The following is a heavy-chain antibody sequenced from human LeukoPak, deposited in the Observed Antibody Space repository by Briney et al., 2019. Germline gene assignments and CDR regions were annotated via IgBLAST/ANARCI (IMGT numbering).Heavy chain of an antibody. J-gene: IGHJ4*02. Sequence: SETLSLTCTVSGGSISSGGYYWSWIRQPPGKGLEWIGYIYYSGSTNYNPSLKSRVTISVDTSKNQFSLKLSSVTAADTAVYYCARDSGYSYGYGIDYWGQGTLVTVSS. CDR2: IYYSGST. CDR1: GGSISSGGYY. D-gene: IGHD5-18*01. CDR3: ARDSGYSYGYGIDY. V-gene: IGHV4-61*08.